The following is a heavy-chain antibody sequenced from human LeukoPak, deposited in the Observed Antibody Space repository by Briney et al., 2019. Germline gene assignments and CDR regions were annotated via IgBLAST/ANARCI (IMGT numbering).Heavy chain of an antibody. V-gene: IGHV3-66*01. CDR1: GFTVSSNY. CDR2: IYSGDST. J-gene: IGHJ1*01. CDR3: ARSRSGYDSEYFQH. Sequence: GGSLRLSCAASGFTVSSNYMSWVRQAPGKGLEWVSIIYSGDSTYYAASVKGRFTISRDNSKNTLYLQMNSLRAEDTAVYFCARSRSGYDSEYFQHWGQGTLVTVSS. D-gene: IGHD5-12*01.